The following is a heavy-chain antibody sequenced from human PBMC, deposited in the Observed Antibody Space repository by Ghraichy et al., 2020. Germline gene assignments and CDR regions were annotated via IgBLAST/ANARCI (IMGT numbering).Heavy chain of an antibody. Sequence: GGSLRLSCAASGFTFNNYAMSWVRQAPGKGLEWVSGVGVNGFDTHYGDPVRGRFIISRDHSKNTLYLQMNSLRVDDPAVYYCAKESGYCTGGDCYATHQFYYGMDVWGQGTTVTVSS. CDR2: VGVNGFDT. D-gene: IGHD2-8*02. J-gene: IGHJ6*02. CDR3: AKESGYCTGGDCYATHQFYYGMDV. CDR1: GFTFNNYA. V-gene: IGHV3-23*01.